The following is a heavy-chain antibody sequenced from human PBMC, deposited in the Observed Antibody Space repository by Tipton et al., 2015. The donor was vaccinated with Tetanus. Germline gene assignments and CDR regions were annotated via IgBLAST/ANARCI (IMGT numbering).Heavy chain of an antibody. Sequence: SGFTFSSYSMNWVRQAPGKGLEWVSYISSSSSTIYYADSVKGRFTISRDNAKDSLYLQMISLRDEDTAVYYCARRLVDYYDSSGYIDYWGQGTLVTVSS. V-gene: IGHV3-48*02. CDR1: GFTFSSYS. CDR3: ARRLVDYYDSSGYIDY. J-gene: IGHJ4*02. CDR2: ISSSSSTI. D-gene: IGHD3-22*01.